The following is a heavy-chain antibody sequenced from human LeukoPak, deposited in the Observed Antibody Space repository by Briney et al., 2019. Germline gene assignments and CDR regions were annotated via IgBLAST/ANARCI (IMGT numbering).Heavy chain of an antibody. CDR3: TRHGLAYCGGDCSCDH. D-gene: IGHD2-21*02. CDR1: GGSISSSTYY. V-gene: IGHV4-39*01. J-gene: IGHJ4*02. Sequence: KPSETLSLTCTVSGGSISSSTYYWGWIRQPPGKGLEWIGSIYYDGSTNYNPSLKSRVTISVDTSKNQFSLKLASVTAADTVMYYCTRHGLAYCGGDCSCDHWGQGTLVTVSS. CDR2: IYYDGST.